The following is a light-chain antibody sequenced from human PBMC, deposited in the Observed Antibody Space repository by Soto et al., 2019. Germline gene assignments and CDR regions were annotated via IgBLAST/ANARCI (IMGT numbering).Light chain of an antibody. CDR2: GNT. J-gene: IGLJ1*01. V-gene: IGLV1-40*01. CDR1: SSNIGADYE. Sequence: QSVLRRPPSVSGAPRQRGIISYTGGSSNIGADYEVHWYQQLPGTAPKLLIYGNTNRPSGVPDRFSGSKSGSSASLAIPGLQVADEAEYYCQSYGNRLKGCVFGTGTKVTVL. CDR3: QSYGNRLKGCV.